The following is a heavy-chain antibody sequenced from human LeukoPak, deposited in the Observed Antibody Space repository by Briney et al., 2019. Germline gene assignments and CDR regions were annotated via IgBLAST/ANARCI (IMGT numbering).Heavy chain of an antibody. Sequence: SETLSLTCTVSGGSISSSSYYWGWIRQPPGKGLEWIGSIYYSGSTYYNPSLKSRVTISVDTSKNQFSLKLSSVTAADTAVYYCARHHGIAARDPNFDYWGQGTLVTVSS. CDR3: ARHHGIAARDPNFDY. D-gene: IGHD6-6*01. V-gene: IGHV4-39*01. J-gene: IGHJ4*02. CDR2: IYYSGST. CDR1: GGSISSSSYY.